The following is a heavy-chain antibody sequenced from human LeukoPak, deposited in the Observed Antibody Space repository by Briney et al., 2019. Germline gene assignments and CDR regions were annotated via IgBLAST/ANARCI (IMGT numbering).Heavy chain of an antibody. D-gene: IGHD2-2*01. V-gene: IGHV1-18*01. CDR2: ISAYNGNT. CDR3: ARDGRDIVVVPAGSFDP. CDR1: GYTFTSYG. J-gene: IGHJ5*02. Sequence: ASVKVSXKASGYTFTSYGISWVRQAPGQGLEWMGWISAYNGNTNYAQKLQGRVTMTTDTSTSTAYMELRSLRSDDTAVYYCARDGRDIVVVPAGSFDPWGQGTLVTVSS.